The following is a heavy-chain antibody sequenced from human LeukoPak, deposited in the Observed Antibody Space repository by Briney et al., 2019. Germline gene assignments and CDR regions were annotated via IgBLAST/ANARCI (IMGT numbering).Heavy chain of an antibody. CDR2: INYSGST. J-gene: IGHJ4*02. CDR1: CGFFIGYY. V-gene: IGHV4-34*01. D-gene: IGHD3-3*02. CDR3: ARGRVHFPY. Sequence: SETPFLTCAAYCGFFIGYYWRWLRQPPGEGLVWIGEINYSGSTNYNPSLKSRVNISVDTSKNQFSLKLSSVTAADKAVYYCARGRVHFPYWGQGTLVTVSS.